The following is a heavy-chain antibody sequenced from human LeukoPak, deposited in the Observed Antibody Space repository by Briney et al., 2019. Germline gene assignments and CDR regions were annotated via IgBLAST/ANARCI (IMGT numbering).Heavy chain of an antibody. CDR2: ISSSGSTI. CDR1: GFTFSSYE. Sequence: GGSLRLSCAASGFTFSSYEMNWVRQAPGKGLEWVSYISSSGSTIYYANSVKGRFTISRDNAKNSLYLQMNSLRAEDTAVYYCASDMASGWYYFDYWGQGTLVTVSS. CDR3: ASDMASGWYYFDY. D-gene: IGHD6-19*01. V-gene: IGHV3-48*03. J-gene: IGHJ4*02.